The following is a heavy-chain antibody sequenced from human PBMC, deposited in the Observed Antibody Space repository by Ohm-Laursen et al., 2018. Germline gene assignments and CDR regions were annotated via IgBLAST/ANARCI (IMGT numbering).Heavy chain of an antibody. Sequence: ASVKVSCKASGGTFSSYAISWVRQAPGQGLEWMGRIIPILGMANYAQKFQDRVTITADISTSTAYMELRSLTSDDTAVYYCARDLWKMLRGASWFDPWGQGTLVTVSS. CDR2: IIPILGMA. V-gene: IGHV1-69*04. CDR1: GGTFSSYA. D-gene: IGHD3-10*01. J-gene: IGHJ5*02. CDR3: ARDLWKMLRGASWFDP.